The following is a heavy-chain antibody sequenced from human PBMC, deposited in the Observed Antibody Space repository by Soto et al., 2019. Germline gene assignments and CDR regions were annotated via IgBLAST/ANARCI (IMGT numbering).Heavy chain of an antibody. D-gene: IGHD3-22*01. Sequence: QVQLVQSGAEVKKPGSSVKVSCKASGGTFNNYGINWVRQAPGQGLEWMGGVIPLFGAANYAQKFQGRVTITADPSTSVVYMQQSSLRSEDTAVHYCAREQHDPYDASGYYFNWFDPWGQGTLVTVSS. CDR3: AREQHDPYDASGYYFNWFDP. CDR2: VIPLFGAA. CDR1: GGTFNNYG. J-gene: IGHJ5*02. V-gene: IGHV1-69*01.